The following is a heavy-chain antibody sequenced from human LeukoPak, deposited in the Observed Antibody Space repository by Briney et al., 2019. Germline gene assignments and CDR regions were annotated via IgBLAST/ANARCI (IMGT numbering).Heavy chain of an antibody. Sequence: GGSLRLSCAASRFTFISYAMSWVRQAPGKGLEWVSAISGSGGSTYYADSVKGRFTISRDNSKNTLYLQMNSLRAEDTAVYYCAKDPLIVVVPAAMEYFDYWGQGTLVTVSS. CDR2: ISGSGGST. CDR1: RFTFISYA. V-gene: IGHV3-23*01. CDR3: AKDPLIVVVPAAMEYFDY. J-gene: IGHJ4*02. D-gene: IGHD2-2*01.